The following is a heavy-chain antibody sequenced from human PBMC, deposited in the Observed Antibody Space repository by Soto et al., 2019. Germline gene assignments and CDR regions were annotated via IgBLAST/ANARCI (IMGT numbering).Heavy chain of an antibody. V-gene: IGHV4-30-4*01. J-gene: IGHJ4*02. D-gene: IGHD4-17*01. Sequence: PSETLSLTCTVSGGSISSGDYYWSWIRQPPGKGLEWIGYIYYSGSTYYNPSLKSRVTISVDTSKNQFSLKLSSVTAADTAVYYCARMTTVTSIIDYWGQGTLVTVS. CDR3: ARMTTVTSIIDY. CDR2: IYYSGST. CDR1: GGSISSGDYY.